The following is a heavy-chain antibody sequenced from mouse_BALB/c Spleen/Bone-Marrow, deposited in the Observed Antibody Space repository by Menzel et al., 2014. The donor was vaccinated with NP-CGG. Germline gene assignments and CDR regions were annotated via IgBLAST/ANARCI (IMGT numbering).Heavy chain of an antibody. CDR2: IDPENGNI. J-gene: IGHJ2*01. Sequence: VQLKQSGAELVKPGASVKLSCTASGFNIKDTYTHWVKRRPEQGLEWIGRIDPENGNIKYDPKFQVKATITADTSSNTAYLQLSSLTSEDTAVYYCTRRGFDFWGQGTTLTASS. CDR3: TRRGFDF. CDR1: GFNIKDTY. V-gene: IGHV14-3*02.